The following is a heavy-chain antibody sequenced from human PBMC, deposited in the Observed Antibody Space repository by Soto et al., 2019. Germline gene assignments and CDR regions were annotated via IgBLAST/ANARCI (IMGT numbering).Heavy chain of an antibody. CDR3: ARVETPIDY. V-gene: IGHV1-18*01. D-gene: IGHD3-3*01. CDR2: ISAYNGNT. J-gene: IGHJ4*02. Sequence: QVQLVQSGAEVKKPGASVKVSCKASGYTFTNFGISWVRQAPGQGLEWMGWISAYNGNTNYAYNFQRRVTMNTNTSTSTAYMELRSLRPDVTAVYYYARVETPIDYWGQGTLVTVSS. CDR1: GYTFTNFG.